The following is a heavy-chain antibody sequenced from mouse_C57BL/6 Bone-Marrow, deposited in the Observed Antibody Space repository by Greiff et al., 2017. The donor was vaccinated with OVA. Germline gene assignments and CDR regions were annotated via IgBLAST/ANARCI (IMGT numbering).Heavy chain of an antibody. V-gene: IGHV1-52*01. D-gene: IGHD2-4*01. CDR3: AREWDDYDEGFAY. J-gene: IGHJ3*01. CDR1: GYTFTSYW. CDR2: IDPSDSET. Sequence: VQLQQPVAELVRPGSSVKLSCKASGYTFTSYWMHWVKQRPIQGLEWIGNIDPSDSETHYNQQFTDKATLTVDKSSSTAYMQRSSLTSEDSAVYYSAREWDDYDEGFAYWGQGTLVTVSA.